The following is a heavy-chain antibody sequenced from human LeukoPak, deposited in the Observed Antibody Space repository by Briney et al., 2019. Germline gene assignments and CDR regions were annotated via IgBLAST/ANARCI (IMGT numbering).Heavy chain of an antibody. D-gene: IGHD2-21*02. Sequence: PSETLSLTCTVSGGSISSSAYYWGWIRQSPGKGLEWIGSIYYSGTTYYNPSLQSRVTISLDMSKNQFSVKLSPVTATDTAVYYCVRDRIDNTDCPGCVDYWGQGTLVTVSS. CDR2: IYYSGTT. CDR1: GGSISSSAYY. J-gene: IGHJ4*02. CDR3: VRDRIDNTDCPGCVDY. V-gene: IGHV4-39*07.